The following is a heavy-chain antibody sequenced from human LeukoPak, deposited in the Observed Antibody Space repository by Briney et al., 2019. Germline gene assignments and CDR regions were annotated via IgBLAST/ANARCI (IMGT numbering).Heavy chain of an antibody. D-gene: IGHD3-10*01. J-gene: IGHJ6*02. CDR1: VYTFTGDY. CDR2: INPNSGDT. V-gene: IGHV1-2*02. Sequence: ASVKVSCKASVYTFTGDYMHWVRQAPGQGLEWVGWINPNSGDTNYAQNFQGRVTMTRDTSISTAYMEVNMLRSDDTAVYYCARRAGGFQGPNYGMDVWGQGTTVTVSS. CDR3: ARRAGGFQGPNYGMDV.